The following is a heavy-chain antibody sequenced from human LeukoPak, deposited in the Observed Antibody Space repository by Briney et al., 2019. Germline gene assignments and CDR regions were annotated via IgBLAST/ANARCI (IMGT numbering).Heavy chain of an antibody. Sequence: GGSLRLSCAASGLTFSSHWMHWVRQAPGKGLVWVSRITNDGSSTTYADSVKGRFTISRDNAKNMLYLQVNSLRAEDTAVYYCARGRPHGNDYWGQGTLVTVSS. CDR1: GLTFSSHW. V-gene: IGHV3-74*01. J-gene: IGHJ4*02. D-gene: IGHD4-23*01. CDR2: ITNDGSST. CDR3: ARGRPHGNDY.